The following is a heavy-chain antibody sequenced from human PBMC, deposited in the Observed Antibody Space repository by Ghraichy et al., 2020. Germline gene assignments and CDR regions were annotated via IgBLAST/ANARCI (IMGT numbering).Heavy chain of an antibody. D-gene: IGHD4-11*01. Sequence: SETLSLTCTVSGGSISSYYWSWIRQPAGKGLEWIGRIYTSGSTNYNPSLKSRVTMSVDTSKNQFSLKLSSVTAADTAVYYCARAYIDYVYSNYYYGMDVWGQGTTVTVSS. CDR1: GGSISSYY. CDR3: ARAYIDYVYSNYYYGMDV. CDR2: IYTSGST. J-gene: IGHJ6*02. V-gene: IGHV4-4*07.